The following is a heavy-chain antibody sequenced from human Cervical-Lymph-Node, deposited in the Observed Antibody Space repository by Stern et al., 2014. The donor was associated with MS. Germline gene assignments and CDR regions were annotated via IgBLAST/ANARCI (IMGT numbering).Heavy chain of an antibody. V-gene: IGHV4-30-4*01. CDR3: ARDRYYDSAVDY. D-gene: IGHD3-22*01. Sequence: QVQLQESGPGLVKPSQTLSLTCTVSGGSISSGDYYWSWLRQPPGKGLEWIGYIYYSGGTYYNPSLKSRVTISIDTSKNQYSLKLSSVTAADTAVYYCARDRYYDSAVDYWGQGSLVTVSS. J-gene: IGHJ4*02. CDR1: GGSISSGDYY. CDR2: IYYSGGT.